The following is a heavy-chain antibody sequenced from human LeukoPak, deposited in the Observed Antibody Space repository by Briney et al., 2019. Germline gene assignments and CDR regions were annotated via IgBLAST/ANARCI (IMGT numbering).Heavy chain of an antibody. Sequence: ASVKVSCKASGGTFSSYAISWVRQAPGQGLEWMGIINPSGGSTSYAQKFQGRVTMTRDTSTSTVYMELSSLRSEDTAVYYCARVNYYDSSAYFDYWGQGTLVTVSS. V-gene: IGHV1-46*01. D-gene: IGHD3-22*01. CDR1: GGTFSSYA. CDR2: INPSGGST. CDR3: ARVNYYDSSAYFDY. J-gene: IGHJ4*02.